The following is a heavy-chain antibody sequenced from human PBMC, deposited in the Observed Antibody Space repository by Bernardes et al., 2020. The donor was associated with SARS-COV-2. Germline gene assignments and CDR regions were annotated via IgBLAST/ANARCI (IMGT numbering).Heavy chain of an antibody. CDR3: ARDPYDYVWGSYRSYYYYYGMDV. D-gene: IGHD3-16*02. Sequence: GGSLRLSCAASGFTFSDYYMSWIRQAPGKGLEWVSYISSSSSYTNYADSVKGRFTIPRDNAKNSLYLQMNSLRAEDTAVYYCARDPYDYVWGSYRSYYYYYGMDVWGQGTTVTVSS. CDR1: GFTFSDYY. CDR2: ISSSSSYT. V-gene: IGHV3-11*06. J-gene: IGHJ6*02.